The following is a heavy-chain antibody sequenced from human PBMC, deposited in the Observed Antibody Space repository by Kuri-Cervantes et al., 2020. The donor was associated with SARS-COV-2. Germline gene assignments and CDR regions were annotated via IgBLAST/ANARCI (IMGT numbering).Heavy chain of an antibody. CDR1: AYTFTSYG. Sequence: ASVKVSCKASAYTFTSYGISWVRQAPGQELEWMAWIDCYSGRTEYARTLQGRLTVTTDASTSTAYMELRSLRSDDTAVYYCVRDPDCSAGNCYFDYWGQGTQVTVSS. J-gene: IGHJ4*02. D-gene: IGHD2-15*01. V-gene: IGHV1-18*01. CDR2: IDCYSGRT. CDR3: VRDPDCSAGNCYFDY.